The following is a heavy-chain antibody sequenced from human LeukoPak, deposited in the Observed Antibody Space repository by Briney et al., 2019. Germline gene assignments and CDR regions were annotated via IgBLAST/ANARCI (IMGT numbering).Heavy chain of an antibody. V-gene: IGHV1-69*13. Sequence: SVKVSCKASGGTFSSYAISWVRQAPGQGLEWMGGVIPIFGTANYAQKFQGRVTITADESTSTAYMELSSLRSEDTAVYYCARDRYCTNGVCYYGMDVWGQGTTVTVSS. CDR2: VIPIFGTA. D-gene: IGHD2-8*01. CDR1: GGTFSSYA. CDR3: ARDRYCTNGVCYYGMDV. J-gene: IGHJ6*02.